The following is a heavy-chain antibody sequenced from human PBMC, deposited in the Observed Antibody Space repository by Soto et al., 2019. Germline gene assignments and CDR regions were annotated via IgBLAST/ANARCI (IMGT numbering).Heavy chain of an antibody. CDR2: ISGSGGST. D-gene: IGHD3-22*01. CDR1: GFTFSSYA. Sequence: EVQLLESGGGLVQPGGSLRLSCAASGFTFSSYAMSWVRQAPGKGLEWVSAISGSGGSTYYADSVKGRFTISRDNSKNTLSLQMNSLRAEDTAVYYCARDAAYYYDSSGYYYFDYWGQGTVVTVSS. CDR3: ARDAAYYYDSSGYYYFDY. J-gene: IGHJ4*02. V-gene: IGHV3-23*01.